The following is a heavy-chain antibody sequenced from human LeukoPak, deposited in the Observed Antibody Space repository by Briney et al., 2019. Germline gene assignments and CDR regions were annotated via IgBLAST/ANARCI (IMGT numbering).Heavy chain of an antibody. Sequence: GGSLRLSCAASGFTFGSYWMTWVRQAPGKGLEWVANIKQDGTEKYYVDSVKGRFTISRDNAKNSLYLQMNSLRAEDTAVYYCARDLVEYYDFWSGYPNFDYWGQGTLVTVSS. D-gene: IGHD3-3*01. V-gene: IGHV3-7*01. CDR2: IKQDGTEK. CDR3: ARDLVEYYDFWSGYPNFDY. CDR1: GFTFGSYW. J-gene: IGHJ4*02.